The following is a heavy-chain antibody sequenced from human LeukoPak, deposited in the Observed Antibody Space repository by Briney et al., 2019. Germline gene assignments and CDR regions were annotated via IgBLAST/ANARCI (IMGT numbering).Heavy chain of an antibody. CDR3: ARETYYYDSSGIPRGFDY. D-gene: IGHD3-22*01. Sequence: PGGSLRLSCAASGFTVSSNYMSWVRQAPGKGLEWVSVIYSGGSTYYADSVKGRFTISRDNSKNTLYLQMNSLRAEDTAVYYCARETYYYDSSGIPRGFDYWGQGTLVTVSS. V-gene: IGHV3-53*01. CDR2: IYSGGST. CDR1: GFTVSSNY. J-gene: IGHJ4*02.